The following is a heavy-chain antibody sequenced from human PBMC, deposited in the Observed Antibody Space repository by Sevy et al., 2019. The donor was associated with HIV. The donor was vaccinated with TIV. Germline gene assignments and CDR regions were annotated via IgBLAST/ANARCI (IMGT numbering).Heavy chain of an antibody. CDR3: ARLDYGDSDALDI. D-gene: IGHD4-17*01. J-gene: IGHJ3*02. CDR2: IFPAESNT. V-gene: IGHV5-51*01. CDR1: GYSFITYW. Sequence: GESLKISCKGSGYSFITYWIGWVRQMPGKGLEWMGLIFPAESNTRYSPSFQGQVTISADKSISPAYLQWSSLKASDTAMYYCARLDYGDSDALDIWGKGTMVTVSS.